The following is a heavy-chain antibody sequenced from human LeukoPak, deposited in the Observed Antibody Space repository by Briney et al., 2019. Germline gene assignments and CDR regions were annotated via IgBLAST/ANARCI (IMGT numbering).Heavy chain of an antibody. CDR3: ARDYYGSIDL. J-gene: IGHJ1*01. D-gene: IGHD3-10*01. V-gene: IGHV3-74*01. CDR2: INNDGST. Sequence: GGTLRLSCVASGFTFGKYWMHWVRQAPGKELVCISRINNDGSTVYADSVAGRFTISRDNARDTLYLQMNSLRVEDTAVYYCARDYYGSIDLWGQGTLVTVSS. CDR1: GFTFGKYW.